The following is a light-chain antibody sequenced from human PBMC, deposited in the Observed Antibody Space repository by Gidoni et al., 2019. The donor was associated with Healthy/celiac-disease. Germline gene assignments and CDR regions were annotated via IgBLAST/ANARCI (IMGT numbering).Light chain of an antibody. CDR2: GKN. V-gene: IGLV3-19*01. CDR1: SLRSYY. J-gene: IGLJ3*02. Sequence: SSELPQTPVLSLSLGQTVRITCQGASLRSYYASWYQQKPGQAPVLVIYGKNNRPSGIPDRFSGSSSGNTASLTITGAQAEDEADYYCNSRDSSGNHLGVFGGGTKLTVL. CDR3: NSRDSSGNHLGV.